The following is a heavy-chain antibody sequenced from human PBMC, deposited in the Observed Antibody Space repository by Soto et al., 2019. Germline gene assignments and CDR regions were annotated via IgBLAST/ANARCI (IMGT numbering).Heavy chain of an antibody. Sequence: SETLSLTCAVYGGSFSGYYCSWIRQPPGKGLEWIGEINHSGSTNYNPSLKSRVTISVDTSKNQFSLKVSSVTAADTAVYYCARESAAVTINWFDPGGQGTLV. CDR1: GGSFSGYY. CDR2: INHSGST. D-gene: IGHD6-13*01. V-gene: IGHV4-34*01. J-gene: IGHJ5*02. CDR3: ARESAAVTINWFDP.